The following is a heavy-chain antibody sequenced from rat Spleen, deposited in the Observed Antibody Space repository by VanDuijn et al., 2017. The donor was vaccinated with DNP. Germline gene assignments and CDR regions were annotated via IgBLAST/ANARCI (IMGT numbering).Heavy chain of an antibody. CDR2: ISYDGDST. V-gene: IGHV5-20*01. CDR1: GFTVSDYY. Sequence: EVQLVESGGGLVQPGRSLKLSCAASGFTVSDYYMAWVRQAPTKGLEWVASISYDGDSTYYRDSVKGRFTISRDNAKSSLYLQMDSLRSEDTSTYYCAKEARNYYSSYMGYFDYWGQGVMVTVSS. CDR3: AKEARNYYSSYMGYFDY. D-gene: IGHD1-2*01. J-gene: IGHJ2*01.